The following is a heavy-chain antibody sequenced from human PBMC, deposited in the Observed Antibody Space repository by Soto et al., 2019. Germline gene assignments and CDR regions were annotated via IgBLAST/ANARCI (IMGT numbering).Heavy chain of an antibody. CDR3: ARDRGDGYYGMDV. Sequence: ASVKVSCKASGYTFTVYYMHWVRQAPGQGPEWMGWINPKSGDTKYAQKFQGRVTMTRDTSISTAYMEVNSLRSDDTAVYYCARDRGDGYYGMDVWGQGTTVTVSS. J-gene: IGHJ6*02. V-gene: IGHV1-2*02. CDR1: GYTFTVYY. D-gene: IGHD3-16*01. CDR2: INPKSGDT.